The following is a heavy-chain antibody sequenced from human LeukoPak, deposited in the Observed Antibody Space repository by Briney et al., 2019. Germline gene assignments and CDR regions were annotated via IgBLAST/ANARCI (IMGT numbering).Heavy chain of an antibody. CDR3: ARDPKDFYDTSNYLYFDY. V-gene: IGHV4-34*01. CDR2: INHAGST. Sequence: SETLSLTCALYGGSFTYYYWSWIRQPPGKGLEWIGEINHAGSTDYNPSLKSRVTISIDTSKNQFSLKLSSVTAADTAVYYCARDPKDFYDTSNYLYFDYWGRGTLVTVSS. CDR1: GGSFTYYY. D-gene: IGHD3-22*01. J-gene: IGHJ4*02.